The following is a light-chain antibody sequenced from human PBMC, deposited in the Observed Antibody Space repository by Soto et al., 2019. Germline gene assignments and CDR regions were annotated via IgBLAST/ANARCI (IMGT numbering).Light chain of an antibody. CDR3: GTWDSSLSAVV. CDR2: DNN. V-gene: IGLV1-51*01. Sequence: QSVLTKPPSVSAAPGQKVTISCSGSSSNIGNNYVSWYQELPGTAPKLLISDNNKRPSGSPDRFSGSKSGTSATLGITGLQTGDEADYYCGTWDSSLSAVVFGGGTKLTVL. J-gene: IGLJ2*01. CDR1: SSNIGNNY.